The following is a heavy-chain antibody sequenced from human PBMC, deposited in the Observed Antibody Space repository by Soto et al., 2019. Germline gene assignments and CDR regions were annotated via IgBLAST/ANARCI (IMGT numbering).Heavy chain of an antibody. Sequence: QVQLQQWGSGLLKPSETLSLTCAIYGGSFSDYYWHWIRQSPGKGLEWIGEIHLSGRVNFTPSLKSRTSLSMETSRNQLFLTLRSVTAADTAVSFCARTPTRGASAWLDPWGRGHLVTVSS. CDR2: IHLSGRV. V-gene: IGHV4-34*01. CDR1: GGSFSDYY. J-gene: IGHJ5*02. D-gene: IGHD1-26*01. CDR3: ARTPTRGASAWLDP.